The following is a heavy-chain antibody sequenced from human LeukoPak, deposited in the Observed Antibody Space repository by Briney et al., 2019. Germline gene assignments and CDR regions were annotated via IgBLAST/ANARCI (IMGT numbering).Heavy chain of an antibody. CDR3: ARDVAGYFDY. CDR1: GFTFSSYW. CDR2: IYSGGST. J-gene: IGHJ4*02. D-gene: IGHD6-19*01. Sequence: QTGGSLRLSCAASGFTFSSYWMHWVRQAPGKGLEWVSVIYSGGSTYYPDSVKGRFTISRDNSKNTLYLQMNSLRAEDTAVYYCARDVAGYFDYWGQGTLVTVSS. V-gene: IGHV3-53*01.